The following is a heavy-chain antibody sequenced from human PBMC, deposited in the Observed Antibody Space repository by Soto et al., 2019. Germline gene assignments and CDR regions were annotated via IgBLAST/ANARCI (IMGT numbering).Heavy chain of an antibody. V-gene: IGHV1-69*02. J-gene: IGHJ5*02. CDR3: ERQYFYDSSGYWSWLDL. D-gene: IGHD3-22*01. CDR1: GGTFSSYT. CDR2: IIPILGIA. Sequence: QVQLVQSGAEVKKPGSSVKVSCKASGGTFSSYTISWVRQAPGQGLEWMGRIIPILGIANYAQKFQGRVTITADKSTSTAYMELCSLRSEDTAVYYCERQYFYDSSGYWSWLDLWGQGILVTVSS.